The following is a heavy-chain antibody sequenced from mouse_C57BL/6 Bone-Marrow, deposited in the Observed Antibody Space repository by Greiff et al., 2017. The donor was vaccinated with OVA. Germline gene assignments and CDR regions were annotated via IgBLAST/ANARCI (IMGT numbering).Heavy chain of an antibody. CDR1: GFTFSSYG. J-gene: IGHJ4*01. CDR2: ISSGGSYT. D-gene: IGHD1-1*01. Sequence: EVMLVESGGDLVKPGGSLKLSCAASGFTFSSYGMSWVRQTPDKRLEWVATISSGGSYTYYPDSVKGRFTISRDNAKNTLYLQMSSLKSEDTAMYYCARSSYYGSSYEVDYWGQGTSVTVSS. V-gene: IGHV5-6*01. CDR3: ARSSYYGSSYEVDY.